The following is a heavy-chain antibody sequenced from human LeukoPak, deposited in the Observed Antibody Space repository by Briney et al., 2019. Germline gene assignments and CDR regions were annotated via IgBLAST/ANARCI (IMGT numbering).Heavy chain of an antibody. CDR3: ARDEGSAYPFDY. Sequence: SETLSLTCTVSGGSISSSNYYWGWIRQPPGKGLEWIGSMYYSGNTYYNPSLKSRVTISIDTSKNQFSLKLSSVTAADTAVYYCARDEGSAYPFDYWGQGTLVTVSS. CDR1: GGSISSSNYY. CDR2: MYYSGNT. V-gene: IGHV4-39*07. J-gene: IGHJ4*02. D-gene: IGHD3-22*01.